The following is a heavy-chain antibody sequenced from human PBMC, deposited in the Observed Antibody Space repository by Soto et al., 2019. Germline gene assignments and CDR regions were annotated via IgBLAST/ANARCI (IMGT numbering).Heavy chain of an antibody. Sequence: GGSLRLSCAASGFTFSSYGMHWVRQAPGKGLEWVAVISYDGSNKYYADSVKGRFTISRDNSKNTLYLQMNSLRAEDTAVYYCAGYGERRFDYWGQGTLVTVSS. D-gene: IGHD4-17*01. CDR1: GFTFSSYG. V-gene: IGHV3-30*03. J-gene: IGHJ4*02. CDR3: AGYGERRFDY. CDR2: ISYDGSNK.